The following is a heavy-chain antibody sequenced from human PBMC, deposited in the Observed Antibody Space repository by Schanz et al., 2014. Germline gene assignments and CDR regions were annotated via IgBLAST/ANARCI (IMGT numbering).Heavy chain of an antibody. D-gene: IGHD6-13*01. V-gene: IGHV3-30*18. J-gene: IGHJ4*02. CDR1: GITLSGYG. Sequence: QVQLVESGGGVVQPGRSLRLSCAASGITLSGYGLHWVRQAPGKGLEWVGFIAFDGRNTGYAHSVKGRFTISRDNSKNTVNLQMNSLRAEDNAVYYCAKEKEEVTADGSFFDYWGQGTLVTVSS. CDR3: AKEKEEVTADGSFFDY. CDR2: IAFDGRNT.